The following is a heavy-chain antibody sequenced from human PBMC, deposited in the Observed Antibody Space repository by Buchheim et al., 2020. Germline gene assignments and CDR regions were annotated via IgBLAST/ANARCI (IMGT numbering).Heavy chain of an antibody. J-gene: IGHJ6*02. D-gene: IGHD2-15*01. CDR2: IYYSGST. CDR3: ARDSIYCSGGSCQSYYYGMDV. Sequence: QVQLQESGPGLVKPSQTLSLTCTVSGGSISSGGYYWSWIRQHPGKGLEWIGYIYYSGSTYYNLSLKSRVTISVETSKNQFSLKLSSVTAADTAVYYCARDSIYCSGGSCQSYYYGMDVWGQGTT. V-gene: IGHV4-31*03. CDR1: GGSISSGGYY.